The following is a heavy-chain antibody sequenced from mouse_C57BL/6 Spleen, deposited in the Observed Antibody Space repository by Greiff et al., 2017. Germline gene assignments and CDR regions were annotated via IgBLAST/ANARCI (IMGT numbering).Heavy chain of an antibody. Sequence: EVKLVESGGGLVKPGGSLKLSCAASGFTFSSYSMSWVGDTPEKRLEWVATVSDGGSYTYYPDNVKGRFTISRDNAKNNLYLQMSHLKSEDTAMYYCARDWITTGYFDYWGQGTTLTVSS. CDR2: VSDGGSYT. V-gene: IGHV5-4*01. CDR1: GFTFSSYS. D-gene: IGHD2-4*01. CDR3: ARDWITTGYFDY. J-gene: IGHJ2*01.